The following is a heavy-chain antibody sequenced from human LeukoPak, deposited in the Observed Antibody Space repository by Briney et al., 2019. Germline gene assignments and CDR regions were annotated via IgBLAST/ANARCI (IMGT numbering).Heavy chain of an antibody. CDR1: GGTFSSYT. D-gene: IGHD2-15*01. CDR2: IIPIFGTA. J-gene: IGHJ4*02. V-gene: IGHV1-69*05. Sequence: GASVKVSCKASGGTFSSYTISWVRQAPGQGLEWMGGIIPIFGTANNAQKFPGRVTITTDESTTTAYMELSSLRSEDTAVYYCARGRAYCSGGSCYFLDYWGQGTLVTVSS. CDR3: ARGRAYCSGGSCYFLDY.